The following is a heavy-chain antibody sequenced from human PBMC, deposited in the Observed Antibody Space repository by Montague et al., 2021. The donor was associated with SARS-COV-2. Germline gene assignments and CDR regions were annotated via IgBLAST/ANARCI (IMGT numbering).Heavy chain of an antibody. CDR3: ARDYGDYGSGYYYGMDV. CDR1: GGSISISSYY. CDR2: IYYSGST. D-gene: IGHD4-17*01. Sequence: SETLSLTCTVSGGSISISSYYWGWIRQPPGKGLEWIGSIYYSGSTYYNPSLKSRVTISVDTSKNQFSLKLSSATAADTAVYYCARDYGDYGSGYYYGMDVWGQGTTVTVSS. V-gene: IGHV4-39*07. J-gene: IGHJ6*02.